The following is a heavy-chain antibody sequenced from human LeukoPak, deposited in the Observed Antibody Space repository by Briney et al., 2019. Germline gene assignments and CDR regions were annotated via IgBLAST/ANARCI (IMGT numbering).Heavy chain of an antibody. CDR2: ISSSGSTI. CDR3: ARARPIVATMITYYYYYGMDV. CDR1: GFTFSSYE. J-gene: IGHJ6*02. V-gene: IGHV3-48*03. Sequence: GGSLRLSCADSGFTFSSYEMNWVRQAPGKGLEWVSYISSSGSTIYYADSVKGRFTISRDNAKNSLYLQMNSLRAEDTAVYYCARARPIVATMITYYYYYGMDVWGQGTTVTVSS. D-gene: IGHD5-12*01.